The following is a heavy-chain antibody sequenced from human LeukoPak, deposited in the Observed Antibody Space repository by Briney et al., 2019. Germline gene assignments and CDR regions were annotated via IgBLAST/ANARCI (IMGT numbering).Heavy chain of an antibody. CDR2: ISSSGSTI. J-gene: IGHJ4*02. CDR1: GFTFSSYE. Sequence: PGGSLRLSCAASGFTFSSYEMNWVRQAPGKGLEWVSYISSSGSTIYYADSVKGRFTISRDNAKNSLYLQMNSLRAEDTAVYYCASRKGITGTDPFDYWGQGTLVTVSS. D-gene: IGHD1-20*01. CDR3: ASRKGITGTDPFDY. V-gene: IGHV3-48*03.